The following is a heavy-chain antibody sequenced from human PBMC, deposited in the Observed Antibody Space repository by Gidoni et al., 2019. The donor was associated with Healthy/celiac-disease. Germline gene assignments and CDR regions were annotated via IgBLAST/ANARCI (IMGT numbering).Heavy chain of an antibody. CDR1: GGSISSSSYY. J-gene: IGHJ5*02. Sequence: QLQLQESGPGLVKPSETLSLTCTVSGGSISSSSYYWGCIRQPPGKGLEWIGSIYYSGSTYYNPSLKSRVTISVDTSKNQFSLKLSSVTAADTAVYYCATDSGPYSSSWYSDWFDPWGQGTLVTVSS. CDR2: IYYSGST. V-gene: IGHV4-39*02. D-gene: IGHD6-13*01. CDR3: ATDSGPYSSSWYSDWFDP.